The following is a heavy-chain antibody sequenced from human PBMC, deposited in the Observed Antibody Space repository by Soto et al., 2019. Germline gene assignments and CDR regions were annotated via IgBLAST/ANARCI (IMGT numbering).Heavy chain of an antibody. D-gene: IGHD3-10*01. CDR2: IYHSGST. CDR1: GYSISSGYY. Sequence: QVQLQESGPGLVKPSETLSLTCAVSGYSISSGYYWGWIRQPPGKGLEWIGSIYHSGSTYYNPSLKSRVTISVDTSKNQFSLKLSSVTAADTAVYYCVGFGEQNYYYYYGMDVWGQGTTVTVSS. CDR3: VGFGEQNYYYYYGMDV. J-gene: IGHJ6*02. V-gene: IGHV4-38-2*01.